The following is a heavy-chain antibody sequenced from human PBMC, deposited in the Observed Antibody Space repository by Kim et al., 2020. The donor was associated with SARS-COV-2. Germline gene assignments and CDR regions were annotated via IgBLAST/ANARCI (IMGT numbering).Heavy chain of an antibody. D-gene: IGHD1-1*01. J-gene: IGHJ2*01. CDR3: ARRTPSYWYLDL. CDR2: K. V-gene: IGHV3-23*01. Sequence: KYYADSVRGRFTISRDNSKNTLFLQMNSLRAEDTAVYYCARRTPSYWYLDLWGRGTLVTVSS.